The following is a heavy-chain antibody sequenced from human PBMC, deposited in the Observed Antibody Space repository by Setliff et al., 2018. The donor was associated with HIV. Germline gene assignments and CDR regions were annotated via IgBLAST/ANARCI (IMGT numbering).Heavy chain of an antibody. CDR2: ISSNGGST. CDR3: VKARVDGDYYYYYYMDV. Sequence: GGSLRLSCSASGFTFSSYAMHWVRQAPGKGLEYVSAISSNGGSTYYADSVKGRLTISRDNSKNTLYLQMSSLRAEDTAVYYCVKARVDGDYYYYYYMDVWGKGTTVTV. D-gene: IGHD4-17*01. V-gene: IGHV3-64D*09. CDR1: GFTFSSYA. J-gene: IGHJ6*03.